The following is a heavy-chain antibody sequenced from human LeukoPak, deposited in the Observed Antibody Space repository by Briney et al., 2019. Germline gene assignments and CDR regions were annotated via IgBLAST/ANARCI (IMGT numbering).Heavy chain of an antibody. J-gene: IGHJ4*02. D-gene: IGHD5-18*01. Sequence: PGTLALTCTVSWVSVRSDRNYWGWIRHPPGKGLEWVGYIGCSGTTDYNPSLKRRASMTLGTSKNQISLKLNSVTAAHTAVYLCARGYRYSLRFEYWGRGTVVSVP. CDR2: IGCSGTT. V-gene: IGHV4-61*01. CDR1: WVSVRSDRNY. CDR3: ARGYRYSLRFEY.